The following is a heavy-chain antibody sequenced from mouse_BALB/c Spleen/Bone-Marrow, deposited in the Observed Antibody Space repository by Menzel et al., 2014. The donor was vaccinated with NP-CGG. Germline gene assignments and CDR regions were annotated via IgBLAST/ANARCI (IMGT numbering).Heavy chain of an antibody. V-gene: IGHV1S81*02. CDR2: IDPSNGRT. J-gene: IGHJ1*01. CDR3: ARSTTVVVRYWYFDV. D-gene: IGHD1-1*01. Sequence: QVQLQQSGVELVKPGASVKLSCKASGYTFXSYWMHWVKQRPGQGLEWIGEIDPSNGRTNYNEKFKNKATLTVDKSSSTAYMQLSSLTSEDSAVYYCARSTTVVVRYWYFDVWGAGTTVTVSS. CDR1: GYTFXSYW.